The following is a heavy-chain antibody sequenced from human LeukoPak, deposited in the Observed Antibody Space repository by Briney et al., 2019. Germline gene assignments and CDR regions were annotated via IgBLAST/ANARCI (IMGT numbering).Heavy chain of an antibody. J-gene: IGHJ4*02. CDR2: IYTSGST. V-gene: IGHV4-4*07. CDR1: GGSISSYY. Sequence: SETLSLTCTVSGGSISSYYWSWIRQPAGKGLEWIGRIYTSGSTNYNPSLKSRVTMSVDTSKNQFSLKLSSVTAADTAVYYCARDAYCSGGSCYPPHWGQGTLVTVSS. D-gene: IGHD2-15*01. CDR3: ARDAYCSGGSCYPPH.